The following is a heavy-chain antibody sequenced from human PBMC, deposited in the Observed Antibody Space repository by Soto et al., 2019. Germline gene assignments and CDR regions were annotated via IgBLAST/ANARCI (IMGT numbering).Heavy chain of an antibody. J-gene: IGHJ4*02. CDR2: INPNSGGT. CDR3: ARVLRFLEWFPPYFDY. D-gene: IGHD3-3*01. Sequence: GASVKVSCKASGYTLTGYYMHWVRQAPGQGLEWMGWINPNSGGTNYAQKFQGRVTMTRDTSISTAYMELSRLRSDDTAVYYCARVLRFLEWFPPYFDYWGQGTLVTVSS. V-gene: IGHV1-2*02. CDR1: GYTLTGYY.